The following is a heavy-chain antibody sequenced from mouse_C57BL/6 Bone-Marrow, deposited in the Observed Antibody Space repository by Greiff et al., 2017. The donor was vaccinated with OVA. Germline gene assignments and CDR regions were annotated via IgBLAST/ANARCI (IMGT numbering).Heavy chain of an antibody. D-gene: IGHD1-1*01. V-gene: IGHV1-64*01. CDR2: IHPNSGST. CDR3: ARVTTVAKYYYAMDY. CDR1: GYTFTSYW. Sequence: QVQLQQPGAELVKPGASVKLSCKASGYTFTSYWMHWVKQRPGQGLEWIGMIHPNSGSTNYNEKFKSKATLTVDKSSSTAYMQLSSLTSEDSAVYDCARVTTVAKYYYAMDYWGQGTSVTVSS. J-gene: IGHJ4*01.